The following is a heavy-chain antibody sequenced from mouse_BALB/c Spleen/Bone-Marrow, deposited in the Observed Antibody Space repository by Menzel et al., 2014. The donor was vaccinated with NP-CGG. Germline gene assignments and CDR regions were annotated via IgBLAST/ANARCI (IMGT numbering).Heavy chain of an antibody. CDR1: GFTFSNYG. D-gene: IGHD1-3*01. V-gene: IGHV5-6-3*01. J-gene: IGHJ2*01. CDR3: AKSQEAFDY. Sequence: EVMLVESGGGLVQPGGSLKLSCAASGFTFSNYGMSWVRQTPDKRLELVATINSNGGITYYPDSVKGRFTISRDNAKNTLYLQMSSLKSEDTAMYYCAKSQEAFDYWGQGTTLTVSS. CDR2: INSNGGIT.